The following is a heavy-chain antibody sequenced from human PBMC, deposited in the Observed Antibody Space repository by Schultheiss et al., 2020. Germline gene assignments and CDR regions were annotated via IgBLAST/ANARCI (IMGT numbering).Heavy chain of an antibody. CDR2: MNPNSGNT. CDR3: ARRGGTTVTTDDDYYYYYGMDV. Sequence: ASVKVSYKASGYTFTTYGISWVRQAPGQGLEWMGWMNPNSGNTGYAQKFQGRVTMTRDTSTSTAYMELSSLRSEDTAVYYCARRGGTTVTTDDDYYYYYGMDVWGKGTTVTVSS. V-gene: IGHV1-8*02. D-gene: IGHD4-11*01. J-gene: IGHJ6*04. CDR1: GYTFTTYG.